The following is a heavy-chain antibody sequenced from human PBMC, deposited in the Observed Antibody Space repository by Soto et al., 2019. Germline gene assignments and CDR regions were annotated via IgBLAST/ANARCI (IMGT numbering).Heavy chain of an antibody. CDR2: ISFDGINK. J-gene: IGHJ4*02. CDR1: GFTFSSHA. D-gene: IGHD6-19*01. Sequence: QVQVVESGGGVVQPGRSLRLSCAASGFTFSSHAMHWVRQPPGKGLEWVALISFDGINKYYAPSVKGRFTVSRDNSENTLYLQMNSLRPEDTAVYYCARDLGVSCIAVQFDFWGQGTLVSVSS. V-gene: IGHV3-30-3*01. CDR3: ARDLGVSCIAVQFDF.